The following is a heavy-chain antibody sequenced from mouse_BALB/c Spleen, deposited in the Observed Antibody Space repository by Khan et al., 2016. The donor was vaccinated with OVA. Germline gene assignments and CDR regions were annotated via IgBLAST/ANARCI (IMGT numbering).Heavy chain of an antibody. D-gene: IGHD2-12*01. CDR1: GFSLTNYG. CDR2: IWSDGST. J-gene: IGHJ4*01. Sequence: QMQLEESGPGLVAPSQSLSITCTISGFSLTNYGVHWVRQPPGKGLEWLVVIWSDGSTTYNSALKSRLTVTKDNSKSQAVLEMNSLQTDDTAMDFGARQPYYNYNIMDYWGQGTSVTVSS. CDR3: ARQPYYNYNIMDY. V-gene: IGHV2-6-1*01.